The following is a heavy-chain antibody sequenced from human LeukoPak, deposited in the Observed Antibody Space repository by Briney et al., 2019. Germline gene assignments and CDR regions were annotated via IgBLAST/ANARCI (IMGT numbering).Heavy chain of an antibody. CDR3: ARVPKVVATRMTFDI. D-gene: IGHD1-26*01. V-gene: IGHV4-59*01. CDR2: IYYSGST. Sequence: SETLSLTCAVSGGSISSYYWSWIRQPPGKGLEWIGDIYYSGSTNYNPSLKSRVTISVDTSKNQFSLKLSSVTAADTAVYYCARVPKVVATRMTFDICGQGTIVTVSS. J-gene: IGHJ3*02. CDR1: GGSISSYY.